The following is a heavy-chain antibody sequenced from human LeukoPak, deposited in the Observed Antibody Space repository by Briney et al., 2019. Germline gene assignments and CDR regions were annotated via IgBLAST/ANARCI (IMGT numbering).Heavy chain of an antibody. CDR3: ARNGGGYSFDS. CDR1: GGSISSYY. J-gene: IGHJ4*02. CDR2: IDNSGST. Sequence: PSETLSLTCTVSGGSISSYYWSWIRQPPGKGLEWIGYIDNSGSTTCNPSLKSRVLISVDTSKNQFSLKLSSVIAADTAVYYCARNGGGYSFDSWGQGTLVTVSS. D-gene: IGHD1-26*01. V-gene: IGHV4-59*08.